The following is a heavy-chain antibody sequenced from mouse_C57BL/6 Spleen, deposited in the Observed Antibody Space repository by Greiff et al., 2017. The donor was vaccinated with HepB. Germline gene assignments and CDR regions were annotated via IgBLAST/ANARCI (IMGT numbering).Heavy chain of an antibody. Sequence: QVQLQQPGAELVKPGASVKVSCKASGYTFTSYWMHWVKQRPGQGLEWIGRIHPSDSDTNYNQKFKGKATLTVAKSSSTAYMQLSSLTSEDSAVYYCAIRIYYDYEGYYAMDYWGQGTSVTVSS. J-gene: IGHJ4*01. CDR3: AIRIYYDYEGYYAMDY. V-gene: IGHV1-74*01. D-gene: IGHD2-4*01. CDR2: IHPSDSDT. CDR1: GYTFTSYW.